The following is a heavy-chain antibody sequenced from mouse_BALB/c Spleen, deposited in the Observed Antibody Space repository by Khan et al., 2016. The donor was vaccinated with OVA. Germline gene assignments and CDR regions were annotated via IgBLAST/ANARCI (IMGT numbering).Heavy chain of an antibody. CDR2: ISYSGST. CDR1: GYSITSNYA. V-gene: IGHV3-2*02. J-gene: IGHJ4*01. Sequence: EVQLQESGPGLVKPSQSLSLTCTVTGYSITSNYAWNWIRQFPGNKLEWMGYISYSGSTSYKPTPKSRIPITRAPSKNQFFLQLNSVNTEDTATYYCARGNYYGYAMDYWGQGTSVTVSS. D-gene: IGHD1-1*01. CDR3: ARGNYYGYAMDY.